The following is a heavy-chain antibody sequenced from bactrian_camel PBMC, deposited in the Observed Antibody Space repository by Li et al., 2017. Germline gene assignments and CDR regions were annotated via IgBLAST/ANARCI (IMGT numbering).Heavy chain of an antibody. CDR3: AARQGYCQYKSRDYDY. Sequence: HVQLVESGGESVQAGGSLRLSCEISLYIYSSYCMGWFRQAPGKERAAVAAHYTGTATKYVADSVKGRFTISVDNAKNTLYLQMNSLKPEDTAMYYCAARQGYCQYKSRDYDYWGQGTQVTVS. D-gene: IGHD2*01. J-gene: IGHJ4*01. V-gene: IGHV3S1*01. CDR1: LYIYSSYC. CDR2: HYTGTATK.